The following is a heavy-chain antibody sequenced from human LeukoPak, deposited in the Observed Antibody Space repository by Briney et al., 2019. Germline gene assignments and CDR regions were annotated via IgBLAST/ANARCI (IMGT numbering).Heavy chain of an antibody. CDR3: AREGGPYRPLDY. Sequence: SETLSLTCTVSGGSMSSYYWSWIRQPAGKGLEWIGRMYTSGSTNYNPSLKSRVAISVDKSENHISLKLTSVTAADTAVYYCAREGGPYRPLDYSGQGTLVTVSS. J-gene: IGHJ4*02. CDR2: MYTSGST. V-gene: IGHV4-4*07. CDR1: GGSMSSYY.